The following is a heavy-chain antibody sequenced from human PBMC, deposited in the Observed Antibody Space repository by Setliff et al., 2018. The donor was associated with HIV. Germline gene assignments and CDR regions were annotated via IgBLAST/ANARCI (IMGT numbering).Heavy chain of an antibody. D-gene: IGHD3-10*01. V-gene: IGHV4-34*01. J-gene: IGHJ4*02. CDR3: ARGLNYYGSGSYLPLGY. CDR2: IDHSGNI. CDR1: GGSFNDYY. Sequence: PSETLSLTCAVYGGSFNDYYWTWIRQPPGKGLEWIGEIDHSGNIKYHASLKSRVTISKDTSKNQISMKLRSVTAADTAVYYCARGLNYYGSGSYLPLGYWGQGTLVTVSS.